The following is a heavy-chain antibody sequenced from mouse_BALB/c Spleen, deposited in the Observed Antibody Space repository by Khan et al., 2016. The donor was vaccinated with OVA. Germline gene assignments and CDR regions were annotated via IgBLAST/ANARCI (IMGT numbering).Heavy chain of an antibody. CDR3: SREWGAWFPY. V-gene: IGHV1-77*01. J-gene: IGHJ3*01. CDR1: GYTFTDYT. CDR2: IYPGSNNP. Sequence: VQLQQSGAELARPGASVKLSCKASGYTFTDYTINWVKQRTGQGLEWIGEIYPGSNNPYYTEKFKGKATLTADKSSSTAYMQLNSLTSEDSAVYCCSREWGAWFPYWGQGTLVTVSA.